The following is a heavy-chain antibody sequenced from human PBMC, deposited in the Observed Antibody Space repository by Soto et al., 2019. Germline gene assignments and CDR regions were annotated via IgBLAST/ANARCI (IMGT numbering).Heavy chain of an antibody. J-gene: IGHJ4*02. Sequence: NPSETLSLTCTVSGGSISSYYWSWIRQPPGKGLEWIGYIYYSGSTNYNPSLKSRVTISVDTSKNQFSLKLSSVTAADTAVYYCARRYRSNYDYWSQGTLVTVSS. CDR3: ARRYRSNYDY. CDR2: IYYSGST. V-gene: IGHV4-59*01. CDR1: GGSISSYY. D-gene: IGHD6-19*01.